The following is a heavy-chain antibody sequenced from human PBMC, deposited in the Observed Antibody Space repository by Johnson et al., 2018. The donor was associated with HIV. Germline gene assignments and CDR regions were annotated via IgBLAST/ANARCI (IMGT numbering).Heavy chain of an antibody. Sequence: QVQLVESGGGVVRPGRSLRLSCAASDFTFSSYGMHWVRQAPGKGLEWVAVIWFDGSNQFYADSVKGRFTISRDNSKNTLYLQMNSLRAEDTAVYYCARDRGAARDAFDIWGQGTMVTVSS. CDR2: IWFDGSNQ. CDR1: DFTFSSYG. D-gene: IGHD6-6*01. J-gene: IGHJ3*02. V-gene: IGHV3-33*01. CDR3: ARDRGAARDAFDI.